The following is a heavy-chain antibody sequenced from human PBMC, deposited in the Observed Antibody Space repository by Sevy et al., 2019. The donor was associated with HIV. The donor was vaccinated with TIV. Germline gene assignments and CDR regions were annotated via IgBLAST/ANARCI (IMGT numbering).Heavy chain of an antibody. CDR2: IKRDGSEK. D-gene: IGHD2-2*01. CDR3: ARDCSSTSCLWGLDV. J-gene: IGHJ6*02. V-gene: IGHV3-7*03. Sequence: GGSLRLSCAASGFTFSSYWMSWVRQAPGKGLEWVANIKRDGSEKYYVDSVKGRFTISRDNAKNSLYLQMNSLRAEDTAVYYCARDCSSTSCLWGLDVWDQGTTVTVSS. CDR1: GFTFSSYW.